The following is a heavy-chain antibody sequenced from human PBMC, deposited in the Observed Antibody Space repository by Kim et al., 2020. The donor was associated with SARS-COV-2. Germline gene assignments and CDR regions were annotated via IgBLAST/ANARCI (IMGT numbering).Heavy chain of an antibody. CDR1: GGSISSGGYY. CDR2: IYYSGST. J-gene: IGHJ4*02. Sequence: SETLSLTCTVSGGSISSGGYYWSWIRQHPGKGLEWIGYIYYSGSTYYNPSLKSRVTISVDTSKNQFSLKLSSVTAADTAVYYCARDAMTTAAVDPGGGYWGQGTLVTVSS. CDR3: ARDAMTTAAVDPGGGY. V-gene: IGHV4-31*03. D-gene: IGHD4-4*01.